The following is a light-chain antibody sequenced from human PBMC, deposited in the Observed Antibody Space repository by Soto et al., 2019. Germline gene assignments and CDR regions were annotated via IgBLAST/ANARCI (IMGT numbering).Light chain of an antibody. CDR2: WAS. J-gene: IGKJ2*01. CDR3: QQYESTPPT. V-gene: IGKV4-1*01. CDR1: QSVLYSSNNKNY. Sequence: EIVMTQSPDSLAVSLGERATINCKPSQSVLYSSNNKNYLAWYQQRPGQPPKLLIYWASTRESGVPDRFSGSGSGTDFTLTITSLQAEDVAFDYCQQYESTPPTFGQGTKLEIK.